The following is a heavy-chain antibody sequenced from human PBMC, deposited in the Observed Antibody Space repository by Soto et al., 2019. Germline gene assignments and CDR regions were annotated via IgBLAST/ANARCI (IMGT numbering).Heavy chain of an antibody. CDR2: IYWDDDK. CDR1: GFSPSTPGVG. J-gene: IGHJ6*02. V-gene: IGHV2-5*02. Sequence: QITLKESVPTLAKPTQTLTLTCTFSGFSPSTPGVGVGWIRQPPGKALEWLALIYWDDDKRYSPSLESRLTITKDTSKNQVVIRMTNMDPVDTSSYYCAHRDEDYYCAIDVWGHGTTITVTS. CDR3: AHRDEDYYCAIDV.